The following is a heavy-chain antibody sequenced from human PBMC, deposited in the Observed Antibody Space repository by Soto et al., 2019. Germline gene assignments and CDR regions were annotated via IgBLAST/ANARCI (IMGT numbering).Heavy chain of an antibody. CDR1: GFIFSNYG. CDR3: AKEGKVRSSNPWGLDS. V-gene: IGHV3-30*18. J-gene: IGHJ5*01. Sequence: QAQLVEWGGGVVQPGRSLRLSCAASGFIFSNYGMHWVRQAPGKGLEWVAVISHDGTVSHYADSVRGRFTISRDTSGNTLYLEMNRLRADDTAVYYCAKEGKVRSSNPWGLDSWGQGILVTVSS. D-gene: IGHD7-27*01. CDR2: ISHDGTVS.